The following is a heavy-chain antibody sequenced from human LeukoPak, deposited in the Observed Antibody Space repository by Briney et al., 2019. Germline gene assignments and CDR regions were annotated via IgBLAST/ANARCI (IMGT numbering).Heavy chain of an antibody. CDR3: ARDMWQQFDWFDP. V-gene: IGHV1-2*02. D-gene: IGHD6-13*01. CDR1: GYTFTGYY. J-gene: IGHJ5*02. Sequence: ASVKVSCKASGYTFTGYYMHWVRQAPGQGLEWMGWINPNSGGTNYAQKFQGRVTMTRDTSISTAYMDLSRLRSDDTAVYYCARDMWQQFDWFDPWGQGTLVTVSS. CDR2: INPNSGGT.